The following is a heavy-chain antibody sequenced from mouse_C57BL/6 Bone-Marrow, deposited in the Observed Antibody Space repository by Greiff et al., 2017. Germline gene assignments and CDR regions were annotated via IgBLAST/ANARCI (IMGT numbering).Heavy chain of an antibody. CDR3: ASFITTVVGAMDY. V-gene: IGHV1-59*01. J-gene: IGHJ4*01. CDR1: GYTFTSYW. CDR2: IDPSDSYT. Sequence: QVQLKQSGAELVRPGTSVKLSCKASGYTFTSYWMHWVKQRPGQGLEWIGVIDPSDSYTNYNQKFKGKATLTVDTSSSTAYMQLSSLTSEDSAVYYCASFITTVVGAMDYWGQGTSVTVSS. D-gene: IGHD1-1*01.